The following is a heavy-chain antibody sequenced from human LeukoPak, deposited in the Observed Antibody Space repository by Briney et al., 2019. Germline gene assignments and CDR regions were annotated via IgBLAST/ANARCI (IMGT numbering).Heavy chain of an antibody. CDR2: IRGSGGAK. J-gene: IGHJ5*02. V-gene: IGHV3-23*01. Sequence: GGSLRLSCAASGFTFSSYAMGWVRQAPEGGPEGGSAIRGSGGAKYSADSVEGRFTISRDNSKNTLYLQMNTLRAEDTAVYYCAKDPTVGEWPNWFDPWGQGTLVTVSS. CDR1: GFTFSSYA. D-gene: IGHD3-16*01. CDR3: AKDPTVGEWPNWFDP.